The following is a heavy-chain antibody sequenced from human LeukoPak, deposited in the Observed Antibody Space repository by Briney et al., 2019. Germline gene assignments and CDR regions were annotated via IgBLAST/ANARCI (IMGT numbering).Heavy chain of an antibody. J-gene: IGHJ4*02. CDR1: GYTFTSYG. D-gene: IGHD3-10*01. CDR3: SREPSHYGSRRL. Sequence: GSVRVSCVASGYTFTSYGISWVRQAPGQGLEWMAWISAYRGNTNYAQTLQGRVTMTTDTSTSTAYMELRRLRSDDTAVYYWSREPSHYGSRRLWGQGTLVTVPS. V-gene: IGHV1-18*04. CDR2: ISAYRGNT.